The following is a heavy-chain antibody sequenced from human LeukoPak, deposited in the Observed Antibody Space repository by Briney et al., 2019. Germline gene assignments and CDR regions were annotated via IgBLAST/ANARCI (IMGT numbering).Heavy chain of an antibody. D-gene: IGHD3-10*01. V-gene: IGHV1-24*01. CDR3: ATQSYGSGSFDY. CDR2: FDPEDGET. J-gene: IGHJ4*02. CDR1: GYTLTELS. Sequence: ASVKVSCKVSGYTLTELSMHWVRQAPGKGLEWMGGFDPEDGETIYAQKFQGRVTMTEGTSTDTAYMELSSLRSEDTAVYYCATQSYGSGSFDYWGQGTLVTVSS.